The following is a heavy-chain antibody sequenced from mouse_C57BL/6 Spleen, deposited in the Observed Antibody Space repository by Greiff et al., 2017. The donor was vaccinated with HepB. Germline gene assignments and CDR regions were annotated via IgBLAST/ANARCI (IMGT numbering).Heavy chain of an antibody. J-gene: IGHJ3*01. CDR2: INPYNGDT. Sequence: VQLKESGPELVKPGDSVKISCKASGYSFTGYFMNWVMQSHGKSLEWIGRINPYNGDTFYNQKFKGKATLTVDKSSSTAHMELRSLTSEDSAVYYCARSRDYDGFAYWGQGTLVTVSA. CDR1: GYSFTGYF. CDR3: ARSRDYDGFAY. V-gene: IGHV1-20*01. D-gene: IGHD2-4*01.